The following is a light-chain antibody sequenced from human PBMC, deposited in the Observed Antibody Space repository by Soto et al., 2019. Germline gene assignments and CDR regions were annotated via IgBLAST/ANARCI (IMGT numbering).Light chain of an antibody. V-gene: IGKV1-5*03. J-gene: IGKJ1*01. CDR2: EAS. Sequence: DIQMTQSPSILSASVGDRVTISCRASQTINNWLAWYQQKPGKAPILLIYEASKLESGVPSRFSGRASGAEFTLTISSLQLDDFATYFCQPYNSNPWTFGQGTKVEVK. CDR1: QTINNW. CDR3: QPYNSNPWT.